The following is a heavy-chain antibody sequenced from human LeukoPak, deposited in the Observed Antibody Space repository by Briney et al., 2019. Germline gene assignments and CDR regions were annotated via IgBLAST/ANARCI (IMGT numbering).Heavy chain of an antibody. CDR1: GGSINSYY. CDR2: IYSSGST. Sequence: SETLSLTCTVSGGSINSYYWSWIRQPPGKGLEWIAYIYSSGSTDYNPSLKSRVTISVDTSKNQFSLKLSSVTAADTAVYYCARTTYDFWSGYYGYWGQGTLVTVSS. CDR3: ARTTYDFWSGYYGY. D-gene: IGHD3-3*01. J-gene: IGHJ4*02. V-gene: IGHV4-4*09.